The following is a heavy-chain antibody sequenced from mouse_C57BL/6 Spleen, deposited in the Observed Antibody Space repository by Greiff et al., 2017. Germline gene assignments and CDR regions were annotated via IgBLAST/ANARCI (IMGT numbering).Heavy chain of an antibody. Sequence: QVQLQQPGAELVKPGASVKLSCKASGYTFTSYWMHWVKQRPGQGLEWIGMIHPNSGSTNYNEKFKSKATLTVDKSSSTAYMQLSSLTSEGTAVDYCAKIGDYGSSFDYWGQGTTLTVSS. D-gene: IGHD1-1*01. CDR2: IHPNSGST. V-gene: IGHV1-64*01. CDR1: GYTFTSYW. J-gene: IGHJ2*01. CDR3: AKIGDYGSSFDY.